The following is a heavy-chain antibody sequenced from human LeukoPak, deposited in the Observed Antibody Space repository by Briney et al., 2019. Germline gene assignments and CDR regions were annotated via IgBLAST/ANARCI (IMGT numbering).Heavy chain of an antibody. CDR2: IYSGGST. V-gene: IGHV3-53*01. CDR3: ARLAAASRMDV. CDR1: GFTVSSNY. D-gene: IGHD6-13*01. J-gene: IGHJ6*04. Sequence: GGSLRLSCAASGFTVSSNYMSWVRQAPGKGLEWVSVIYSGGSTYYADSVKGRFTISRDNSKNTLYLQMNSLRAEDTAVYYCARLAAASRMDVLGKGTTVTVSS.